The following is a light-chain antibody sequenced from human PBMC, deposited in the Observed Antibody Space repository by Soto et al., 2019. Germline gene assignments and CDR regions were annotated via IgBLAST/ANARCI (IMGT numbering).Light chain of an antibody. CDR1: RSISNW. V-gene: IGKV1-5*03. Sequence: DIQMTQSPSTLSASVGERITITCRASRSISNWLAWYQQKPGKAPKLLIFKASTLESGVPSRFSGSGSGTEFTLNISTLQPDDFATYHCQQYDTYPRTFGQGTKVDIK. J-gene: IGKJ1*01. CDR3: QQYDTYPRT. CDR2: KAS.